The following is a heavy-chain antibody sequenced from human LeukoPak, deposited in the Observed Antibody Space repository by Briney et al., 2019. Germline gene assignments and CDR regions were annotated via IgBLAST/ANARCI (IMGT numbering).Heavy chain of an antibody. D-gene: IGHD5-18*01. CDR3: ARVVDTYYYYYYMDV. V-gene: IGHV4-59*01. Sequence: SETLSLTCTVSGGSISSYYWSWIRQPPGKGLEWIGYTYYSGSTNYNPSLKSRVTMSVDTSKNQFSLKLSSVTAADTAVYYCARVVDTYYYYYYMDVWGKGTTVTVSS. CDR1: GGSISSYY. J-gene: IGHJ6*03. CDR2: TYYSGST.